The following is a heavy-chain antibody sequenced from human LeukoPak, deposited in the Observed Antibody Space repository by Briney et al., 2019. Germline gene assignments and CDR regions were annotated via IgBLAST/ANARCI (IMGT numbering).Heavy chain of an antibody. Sequence: PGRSLRLSCAASGFTFDDYAMHWVRQAPGKGLEWVSGISWNSGSIGYADSVKGRFTTSRDNAKNSLYLQMNSLRAEDTALYYCAKDRGYGDYVTFDYWGQGTLVTLSS. J-gene: IGHJ4*02. CDR3: AKDRGYGDYVTFDY. V-gene: IGHV3-9*01. D-gene: IGHD4-17*01. CDR2: ISWNSGSI. CDR1: GFTFDDYA.